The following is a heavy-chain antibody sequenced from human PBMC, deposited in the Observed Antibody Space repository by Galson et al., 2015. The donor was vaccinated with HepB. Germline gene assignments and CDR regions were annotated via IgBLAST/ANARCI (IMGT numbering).Heavy chain of an antibody. CDR3: ATDEGGPHY. Sequence: LRLSCAASAFTFSRYSMNWVRQAPGKGLEWISYISSSGHTIYYADSVKGRFTISRDNAKNSLYLQMNSLRAEDTAVYYCATDEGGPHYWGQGTLVTVSS. CDR1: AFTFSRYS. V-gene: IGHV3-48*04. J-gene: IGHJ4*02. CDR2: ISSSGHTI. D-gene: IGHD1-26*01.